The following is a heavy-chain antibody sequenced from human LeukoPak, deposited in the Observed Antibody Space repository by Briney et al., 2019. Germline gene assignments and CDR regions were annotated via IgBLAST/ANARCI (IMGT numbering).Heavy chain of an antibody. CDR1: GFTFSSYS. CDR2: ISSSSSYI. Sequence: GGSLRLSCAASGFTFSSYSMNWVRQAPGKGLEWVSSISSSSSYIYYADSVKGRFTISRDNAKNSLYLQMNSLRAEDTAVYYCASPISGSYLGEFDYWGQGTLVTVSS. CDR3: ASPISGSYLGEFDY. J-gene: IGHJ4*02. V-gene: IGHV3-21*01. D-gene: IGHD1-26*01.